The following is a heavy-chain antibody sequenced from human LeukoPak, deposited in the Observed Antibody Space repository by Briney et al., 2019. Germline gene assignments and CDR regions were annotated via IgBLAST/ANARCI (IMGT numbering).Heavy chain of an antibody. CDR3: AGHRELGYCSSTSCYADYFDY. J-gene: IGHJ4*02. V-gene: IGHV4-39*01. Sequence: SETLSLTCTVSGGSISSSSYYWGWIRQPPGKGLEWIGSIYYSGSTYYNPSLKSRVTISVDTSKNQFSLKLSSVTAADTAVYYCAGHRELGYCSSTSCYADYFDYWGQGTLVTVSS. CDR1: GGSISSSSYY. CDR2: IYYSGST. D-gene: IGHD2-2*01.